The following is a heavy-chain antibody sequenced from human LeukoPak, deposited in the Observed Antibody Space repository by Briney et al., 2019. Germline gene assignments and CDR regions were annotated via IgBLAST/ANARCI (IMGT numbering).Heavy chain of an antibody. CDR1: GYSISSGYY. J-gene: IGHJ3*02. D-gene: IGHD1-26*01. CDR3: ARPISWARGAFDI. V-gene: IGHV4-38-2*01. CDR2: IYHSGST. Sequence: PSETLSLTCAVSGYSISSGYYWGWIRPPPGKGREWIGNIYHSGSTYYNPSLKSRVTISVDTSKNQFSLKLSSVTAADTAVYYCARPISWARGAFDIWGQGIMVTVSS.